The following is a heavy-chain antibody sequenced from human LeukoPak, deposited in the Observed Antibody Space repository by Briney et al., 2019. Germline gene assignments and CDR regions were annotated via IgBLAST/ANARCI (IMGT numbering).Heavy chain of an antibody. CDR2: MSSGGRF. Sequence: PSVTLSLTCTVAGGSVGTSSSYSGWVRQPRGRGLQWFGCMSSGGRFFDNPSLENRVTITVDTSKNHFSLRLTSVTAADTAIYYCAREVTYTGSHRNFDSWGQGALVTVSS. D-gene: IGHD1-26*01. CDR1: GGSVGTSSSY. V-gene: IGHV4-39*07. CDR3: AREVTYTGSHRNFDS. J-gene: IGHJ4*02.